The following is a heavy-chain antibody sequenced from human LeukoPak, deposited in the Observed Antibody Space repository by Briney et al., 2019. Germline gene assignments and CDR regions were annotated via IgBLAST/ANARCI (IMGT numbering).Heavy chain of an antibody. J-gene: IGHJ5*02. CDR3: ARAPTKFRRDWFDP. V-gene: IGHV3-13*04. CDR1: GFTFSAYD. Sequence: AGGSLRLSCAASGFTFSAYDMHWVRQATGKGLEWVSAIGPPGDTFYPGSVKGRFTISRDNAKNSLYLQMNNLRVEDTAVYYCARAPTKFRRDWFDPWGQGTLVTVSS. CDR2: IGPPGDT. D-gene: IGHD3-9*01.